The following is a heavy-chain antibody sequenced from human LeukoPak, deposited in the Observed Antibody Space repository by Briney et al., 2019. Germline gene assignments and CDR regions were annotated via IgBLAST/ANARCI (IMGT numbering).Heavy chain of an antibody. J-gene: IGHJ4*02. CDR1: GFIFSDYY. Sequence: GGSLRLSCAASGFIFSDYYMSWIRQAPGKGLGWLSYISSSSIYTSYADSVKGRFTISRDNAKNSLYLQLNSLRAEDTAVYYCAKTDSSGYCIDSWGQGTLVTVSS. CDR3: AKTDSSGYCIDS. D-gene: IGHD3-22*01. CDR2: ISSSSIYT. V-gene: IGHV3-11*03.